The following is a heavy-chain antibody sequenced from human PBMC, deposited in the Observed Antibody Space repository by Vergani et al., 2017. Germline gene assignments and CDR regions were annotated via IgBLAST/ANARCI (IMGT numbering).Heavy chain of an antibody. CDR3: AXVFGVDIVAERGYYFDY. V-gene: IGHV5-51*03. D-gene: IGHD3-22*01. Sequence: EVQLVQSGADVKKPGESLKISCKGSGYSFARYWIGWVRQMPGKGLEWMGVIYSGDSETQYSPSFEGQVIISADRSISTAYLHWSSLKASDTAMYYCAXVFGVDIVAERGYYFDYWGQGTLVTVSS. CDR2: IYSGDSET. J-gene: IGHJ4*02. CDR1: GYSFARYW.